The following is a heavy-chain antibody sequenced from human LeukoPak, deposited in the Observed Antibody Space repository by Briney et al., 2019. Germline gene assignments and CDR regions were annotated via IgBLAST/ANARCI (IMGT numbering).Heavy chain of an antibody. CDR3: ARDGFGSYDY. CDR2: ISSDSRYI. J-gene: IGHJ4*02. CDR1: GFPFSTYT. Sequence: PGGSLRLSCAASGFPFSTYTINWVRQAPGKGPEWVASISSDSRYIYYADSVKGRFTVSRDNAKTSVYLQMSSLRGEDTAVYYCARDGFGSYDYWGQGTLVTVSS. V-gene: IGHV3-21*01. D-gene: IGHD3-10*01.